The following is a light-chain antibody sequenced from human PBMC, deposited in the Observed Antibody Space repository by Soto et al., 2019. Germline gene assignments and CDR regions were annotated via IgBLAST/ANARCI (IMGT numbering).Light chain of an antibody. CDR1: QSISSW. CDR3: QQYNSYPLT. V-gene: IGKV1-5*03. Sequence: DIQMTQSPSTLSASVGDRVTITCRASQSISSWLAWYQQKPGKAPKLRIYKASSLESGVPSRFSGSGSGRELTLTISSLQPDDFATYYCQQYNSYPLTFGGGTKVEIK. J-gene: IGKJ4*01. CDR2: KAS.